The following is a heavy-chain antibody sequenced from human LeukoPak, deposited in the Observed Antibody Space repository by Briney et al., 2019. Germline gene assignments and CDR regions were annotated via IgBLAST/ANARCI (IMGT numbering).Heavy chain of an antibody. CDR2: INHSGST. V-gene: IGHV4-34*01. D-gene: IGHD4/OR15-4a*01. J-gene: IGHJ4*02. CDR1: GGSFSGDY. CDR3: ARGDYGPQMYYFDY. Sequence: SETLSLTCAVYGGSFSGDYWSWIRQPPGKGLEWIGEINHSGSTNYNPSLKSRVTISVDTSKNQFSLKLSSVTAAATAVYYCARGDYGPQMYYFDYWGQGTLVTVSS.